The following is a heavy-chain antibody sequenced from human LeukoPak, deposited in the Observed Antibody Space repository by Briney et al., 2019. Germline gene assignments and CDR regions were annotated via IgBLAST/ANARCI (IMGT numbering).Heavy chain of an antibody. Sequence: SETLSLTCTVSGGSISSYYWSWIRQPPGKGLEWIGYIYYSGSTNYNPSLKSRDTISVDTSKNQFSLKLSSVTAADTAVYYCAREGGDDFWSGYYKSPYYYYMDVWGKGTTVTVSS. CDR2: IYYSGST. CDR3: AREGGDDFWSGYYKSPYYYYMDV. V-gene: IGHV4-59*01. D-gene: IGHD3-3*01. J-gene: IGHJ6*03. CDR1: GGSISSYY.